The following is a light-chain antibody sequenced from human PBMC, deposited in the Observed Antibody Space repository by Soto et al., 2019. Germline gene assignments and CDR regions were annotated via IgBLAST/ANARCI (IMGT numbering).Light chain of an antibody. CDR1: SSDVGGYNY. CDR3: SSYTTSNTRQIV. J-gene: IGLJ1*01. Sequence: SALTQPASVSGSPGQSITISFTGTSSDVGGYNYVSWYQHHPGKAPKLIIYDVSNRPSGVSIRFSGSKSDNTASLTISGLQPEDEADYHCSSYTTSNTRQIVFGTGTKVTVL. V-gene: IGLV2-14*03. CDR2: DVS.